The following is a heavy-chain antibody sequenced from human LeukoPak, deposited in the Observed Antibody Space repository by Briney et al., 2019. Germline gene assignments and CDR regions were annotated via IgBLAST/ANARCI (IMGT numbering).Heavy chain of an antibody. CDR2: ISYDGSNK. D-gene: IGHD2-2*01. Sequence: GRSLRLSCAGSGFTLSTYGMHWVRQAPGKGLEWVAVISYDGSNKYYADSVKGRLTISRDNSKNTLYLQMNSLRAEDTAVYYCAKDSAGRYCSITSCNFFDYWGQGTPVTVSS. CDR1: GFTLSTYG. V-gene: IGHV3-30*18. CDR3: AKDSAGRYCSITSCNFFDY. J-gene: IGHJ4*02.